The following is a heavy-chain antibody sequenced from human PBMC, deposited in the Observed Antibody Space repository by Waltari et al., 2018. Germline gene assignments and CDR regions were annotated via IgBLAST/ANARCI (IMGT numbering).Heavy chain of an antibody. CDR1: GFDFSSFW. Sequence: EVQLVESGGGLVQPGGSLRLSCAVSGFDFSSFWMSWVRRVPGKGLEWVANINQDGSEIYYVDAVKGRFTISRDNAKNSLYLQMNSLRAEDTAMYYCARDGEYCSGDKCYSYWYFDLWGRGTLVTVSS. J-gene: IGHJ2*01. CDR2: INQDGSEI. V-gene: IGHV3-7*01. CDR3: ARDGEYCSGDKCYSYWYFDL. D-gene: IGHD2-15*01.